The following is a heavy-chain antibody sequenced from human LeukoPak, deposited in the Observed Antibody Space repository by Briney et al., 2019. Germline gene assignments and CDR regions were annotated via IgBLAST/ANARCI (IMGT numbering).Heavy chain of an antibody. D-gene: IGHD6-13*01. Sequence: GGSLRLSCAASGFTFHDHTMQWVRQGPGKRLEGVALITWDGDVTHYADSVKGRFTISRDNSKNSLFLQMNSVTTEDTALYYCTKDAAYSSSWFGYFDYWGQGTLVTVSS. CDR3: TKDAAYSSSWFGYFDY. CDR2: ITWDGDVT. J-gene: IGHJ4*02. V-gene: IGHV3-43*01. CDR1: GFTFHDHT.